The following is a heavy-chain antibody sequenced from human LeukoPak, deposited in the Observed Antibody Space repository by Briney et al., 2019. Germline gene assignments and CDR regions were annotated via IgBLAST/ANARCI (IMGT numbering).Heavy chain of an antibody. J-gene: IGHJ6*02. V-gene: IGHV1-69*13. D-gene: IGHD1-1*01. CDR3: ARDRGTTGMNRNYYYYGMDV. CDR2: TIPIFGTA. Sequence: SVKVSCKASGGTFSSYAISWVRQAPGQGLEWMGGTIPIFGTANYAQKFQGRVTITADESTSTAYMELSSLRSEDTAVYYCARDRGTTGMNRNYYYYGMDVWGQGTTVTVSS. CDR1: GGTFSSYA.